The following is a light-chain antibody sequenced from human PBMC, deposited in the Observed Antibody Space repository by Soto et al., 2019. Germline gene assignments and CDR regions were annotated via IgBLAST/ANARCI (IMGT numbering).Light chain of an antibody. Sequence: EIVLTQSPGTLSLSPGERATLSCRASQSVSSSYLAWSQQTPGQAPRLLIYGASSRATGIPDRFSGSGSGTDFTLTISRLEPEDFAVYYCQQYGSSPFTFGPGTKVDIK. CDR2: GAS. CDR1: QSVSSSY. CDR3: QQYGSSPFT. J-gene: IGKJ3*01. V-gene: IGKV3-20*01.